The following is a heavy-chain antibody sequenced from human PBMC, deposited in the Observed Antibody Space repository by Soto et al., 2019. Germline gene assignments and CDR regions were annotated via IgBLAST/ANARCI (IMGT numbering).Heavy chain of an antibody. CDR2: IIPIFGTA. Sequence: SVKVSCKASGGTFSSYAISWVRQAPGQGLEWMGGIIPIFGTANYAQKFQGRVTITADESTSTAYMELSSLRSEDTAVYYCARVIDCGGDCPYYYYGMDVWGQGTTVTVSS. CDR3: ARVIDCGGDCPYYYYGMDV. D-gene: IGHD2-21*02. CDR1: GGTFSSYA. J-gene: IGHJ6*02. V-gene: IGHV1-69*13.